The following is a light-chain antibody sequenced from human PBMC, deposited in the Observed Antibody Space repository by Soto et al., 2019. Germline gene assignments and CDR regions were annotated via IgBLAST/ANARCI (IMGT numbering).Light chain of an antibody. CDR1: RSDVGSYNL. Sequence: QSLLAQPASLSGSPGQSITISCTGTRSDVGSYNLVSWYQQHPGKAPKLMIYEVSKRPSGVSNRFSGSKSGNTASLTISGLQAEDEADYYCCSYAGSSYVFGTGTKVTVL. CDR3: CSYAGSSYV. J-gene: IGLJ1*01. CDR2: EVS. V-gene: IGLV2-23*02.